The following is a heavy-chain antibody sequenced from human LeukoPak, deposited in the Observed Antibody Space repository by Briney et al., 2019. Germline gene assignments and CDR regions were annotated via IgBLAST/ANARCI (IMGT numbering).Heavy chain of an antibody. V-gene: IGHV3-33*01. Sequence: GGSLRLSCAASGFTFSSYGMHWVRQAPGKGLEWVAVIWYDGSNKYYADSVKGRFTISRDNSKNTLYLQMNSLRAEDTAVYYCARDRGLTGDLKNYYYMDVWGKGTTVTVSS. D-gene: IGHD7-27*01. CDR3: ARDRGLTGDLKNYYYMDV. CDR1: GFTFSSYG. CDR2: IWYDGSNK. J-gene: IGHJ6*03.